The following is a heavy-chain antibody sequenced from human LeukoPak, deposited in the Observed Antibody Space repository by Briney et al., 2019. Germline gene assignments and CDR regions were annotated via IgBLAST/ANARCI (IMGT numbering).Heavy chain of an antibody. J-gene: IGHJ4*02. D-gene: IGHD5-24*01. V-gene: IGHV1-2*04. CDR1: GYTFTGYY. Sequence: ASVKVSCKASGYTFTGYYMHWVRQAPGQGLEWMGWINPDSGGTNYAQKFQGWVTMTRDTSVSTAYMELSRLRSDDTAVYYCARAAMNLDGYNWWYFDYWGQGTLVTVSS. CDR3: ARAAMNLDGYNWWYFDY. CDR2: INPDSGGT.